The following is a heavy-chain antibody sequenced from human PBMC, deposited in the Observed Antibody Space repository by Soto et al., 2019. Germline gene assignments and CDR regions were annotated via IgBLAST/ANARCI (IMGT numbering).Heavy chain of an antibody. J-gene: IGHJ4*02. Sequence: QVQLQESGPGLVKPSQTLSLTCTVSGGSISSGGYYWSWIRQHPGKGLEWIGYIYYSGITYYNPSLKSRVTISVDTSKYEFSLKLSSVTGADTAVYYCARVSGTMVRGVNFLSVDYWGQGTLVTVSS. D-gene: IGHD3-10*01. CDR3: ARVSGTMVRGVNFLSVDY. CDR2: IYYSGIT. CDR1: GGSISSGGYY. V-gene: IGHV4-31*03.